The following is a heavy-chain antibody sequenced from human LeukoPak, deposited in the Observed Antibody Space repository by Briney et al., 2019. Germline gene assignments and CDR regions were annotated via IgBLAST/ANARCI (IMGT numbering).Heavy chain of an antibody. CDR2: IYTSGST. Sequence: SETLSLTCTVSGGSISSGSYYWSWIRQPAGKGLEWIGRIYTSGSTNYNPSLKSRVTISVDTSKNQFSLKLSSVTAADTAVYYCYGSGDYYYYYMDVWGKGTTVTISS. J-gene: IGHJ6*03. CDR3: YGSGDYYYYYMDV. CDR1: GGSISSGSYY. V-gene: IGHV4-61*02. D-gene: IGHD3-10*01.